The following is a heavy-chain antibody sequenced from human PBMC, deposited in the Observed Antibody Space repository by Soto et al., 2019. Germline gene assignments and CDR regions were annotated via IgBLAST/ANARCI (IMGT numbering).Heavy chain of an antibody. Sequence: QVRLQESGPRLVRPSETLSLTCTVSGGSTNNYYWNWIRQPAGRGLEWLGRFHPVAESHYNASLRSRISMSSDASKNQVSLNLNSVTAADTALYYCASLGPTIDYWGPGIRVTVSP. D-gene: IGHD1-26*01. V-gene: IGHV4-4*07. CDR2: FHPVAES. CDR3: ASLGPTIDY. J-gene: IGHJ4*02. CDR1: GGSTNNYY.